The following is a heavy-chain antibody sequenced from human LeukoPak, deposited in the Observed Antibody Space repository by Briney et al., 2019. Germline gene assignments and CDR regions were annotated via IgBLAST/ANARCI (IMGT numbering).Heavy chain of an antibody. CDR1: GFTFSSYG. Sequence: PGGSLRLSCAASGFTFSSYGMHWVRQAPGKGLEWVAFIRYDGSNKYYADSVKGRFTISRDNSKNTLYLQMNSLRAEDTAVYYCAKDPLPVITTGWDFDIWGQGTMVTVSS. CDR3: AKDPLPVITTGWDFDI. CDR2: IRYDGSNK. V-gene: IGHV3-30*02. J-gene: IGHJ3*02. D-gene: IGHD3-22*01.